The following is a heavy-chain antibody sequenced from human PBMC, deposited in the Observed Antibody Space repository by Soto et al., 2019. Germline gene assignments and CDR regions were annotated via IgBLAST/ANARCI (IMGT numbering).Heavy chain of an antibody. CDR2: ISAYSVDT. D-gene: IGHD1-26*01. J-gene: IGHJ6*02. CDR1: GYRFETYA. V-gene: IGHV1-18*01. Sequence: ASVKVSCKASGYRFETYAMTWVRQAPGQGPEWMGWISAYSVDTYSAQKLQDRLTMTKETSTGTAYMESRSLTSDDTAVYYCARGHGAIRGALDVWGQGTTVTVSS. CDR3: ARGHGAIRGALDV.